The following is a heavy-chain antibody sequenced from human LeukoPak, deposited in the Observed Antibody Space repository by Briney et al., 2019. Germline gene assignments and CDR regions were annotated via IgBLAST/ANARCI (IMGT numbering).Heavy chain of an antibody. Sequence: ASVKVSCKASGYTFTGYYMHWVRQAPGQGLEWMGWINPNSGVTSYAQKFQGRVPMTGDTSISTAYMELRSLRSDDTAVYYCARDKSYYYDSSGYYRDAFDIWGQGTMVTVSP. D-gene: IGHD3-22*01. V-gene: IGHV1-2*02. CDR1: GYTFTGYY. J-gene: IGHJ3*02. CDR3: ARDKSYYYDSSGYYRDAFDI. CDR2: INPNSGVT.